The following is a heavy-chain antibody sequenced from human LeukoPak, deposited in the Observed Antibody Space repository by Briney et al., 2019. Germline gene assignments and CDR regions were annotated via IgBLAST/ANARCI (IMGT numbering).Heavy chain of an antibody. V-gene: IGHV3-53*01. J-gene: IGHJ4*02. D-gene: IGHD3-22*01. Sequence: GGSLRLSCAASGFTVSSNYMSWVRQAPGKGLEWVSVIYSGGSTYYADSVKGRFTISRDNSKNTLYLQRNSLRAEDTAVYYCARVGLSYDSSGYYSYWGQGTLVTVSS. CDR1: GFTVSSNY. CDR3: ARVGLSYDSSGYYSY. CDR2: IYSGGST.